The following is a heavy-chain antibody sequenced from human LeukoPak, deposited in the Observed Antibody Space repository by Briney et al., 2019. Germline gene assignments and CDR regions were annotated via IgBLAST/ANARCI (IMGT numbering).Heavy chain of an antibody. Sequence: PGGSLRLSCAASGFTFSSYWMHWVRQAPGKGLVWVSRINSDGSSTSYADSVKGRFTISRDNAKNTLYLQMNSLRAEDTAVYYCARWYGGRKGDNWGQGALVTVSS. CDR2: INSDGSST. CDR3: ARWYGGRKGDN. V-gene: IGHV3-74*01. CDR1: GFTFSSYW. J-gene: IGHJ1*01. D-gene: IGHD4-23*01.